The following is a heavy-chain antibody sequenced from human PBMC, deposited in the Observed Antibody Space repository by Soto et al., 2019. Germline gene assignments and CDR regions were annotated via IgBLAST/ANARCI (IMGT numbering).Heavy chain of an antibody. D-gene: IGHD3-10*01. Sequence: GGSLRLSCAASGFTFSSYWMSWVRQAPGKGLEWVANIKQDGSEKYYVDSVKGRFTISRDNAKNSLYLQMNSLRAEDTAVYYCARVSFSGSGSPAFDYWGQGTLVTVSS. CDR1: GFTFSSYW. CDR3: ARVSFSGSGSPAFDY. V-gene: IGHV3-7*05. CDR2: IKQDGSEK. J-gene: IGHJ4*02.